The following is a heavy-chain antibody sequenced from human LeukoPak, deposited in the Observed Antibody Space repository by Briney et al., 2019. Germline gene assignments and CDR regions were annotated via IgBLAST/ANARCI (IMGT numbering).Heavy chain of an antibody. D-gene: IGHD6-13*01. CDR1: GFTFDDYA. CDR3: AKARTYSSSPFDY. Sequence: GGSLRLSCAASGFTFDDYAMHWVRQAPGKGLEWVSGISWNSGSIGYEDSVKGRFTISRDNAKNSLYLQMNSLRAEDTALYYCAKARTYSSSPFDYWGQGTLVTVSS. V-gene: IGHV3-9*01. J-gene: IGHJ4*02. CDR2: ISWNSGSI.